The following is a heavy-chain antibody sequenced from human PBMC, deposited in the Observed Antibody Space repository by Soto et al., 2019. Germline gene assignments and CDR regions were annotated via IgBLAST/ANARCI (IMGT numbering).Heavy chain of an antibody. V-gene: IGHV4-31*03. CDR1: GGSISIGGYY. D-gene: IGHD3-10*01. CDR2: IYYSGST. Sequence: TSETLSLTCTVSGGSISIGGYYWSWIRQHPGKGLEWIGYIYYSGSTYYNPSLKSRVSIAVDSSKNQFSLKLSSVTAADTAVYYCARVDERFPSGTYRTIDHWGQGTLVTVSS. CDR3: ARVDERFPSGTYRTIDH. J-gene: IGHJ4*02.